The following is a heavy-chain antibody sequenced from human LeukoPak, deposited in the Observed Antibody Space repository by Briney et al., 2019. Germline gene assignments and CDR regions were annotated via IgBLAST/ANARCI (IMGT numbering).Heavy chain of an antibody. V-gene: IGHV4-39*01. CDR3: ACPSYYSDSRDLWYYYMDV. J-gene: IGHJ6*03. Sequence: SETLSLTCTVSGGSISSSSYYWGWIRQPPGKGLEWIGSIYFSGSTYYNPSLKSRVTISVDTSKNQFSLKLSSVTAADTAVYYCACPSYYSDSRDLWYYYMDVWGKGTTVTVSS. CDR1: GGSISSSSYY. D-gene: IGHD3-22*01. CDR2: IYFSGST.